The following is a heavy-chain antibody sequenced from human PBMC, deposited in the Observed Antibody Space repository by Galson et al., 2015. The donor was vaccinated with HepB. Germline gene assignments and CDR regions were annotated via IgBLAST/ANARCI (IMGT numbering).Heavy chain of an antibody. J-gene: IGHJ4*02. CDR1: GFTFSDYW. CDR3: ARDRIVGPTTFDN. CDR2: IKNDGSRT. Sequence: SLRLSCAASGFTFSDYWMHWVRQVAGRGLVWVPRIKNDGSRTSYADSVKGRFTISRDNAKNTLYLQMNSLRVEDTAVYYCARDRIVGPTTFDNWGQGTLVTVSS. D-gene: IGHD1-26*01. V-gene: IGHV3-74*01.